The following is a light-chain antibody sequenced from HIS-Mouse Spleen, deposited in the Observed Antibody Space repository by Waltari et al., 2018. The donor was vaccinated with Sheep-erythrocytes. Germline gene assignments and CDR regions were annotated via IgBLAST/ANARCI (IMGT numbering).Light chain of an antibody. Sequence: QSALTQPRSVSGSPGQSVTLSCTGTSSYVVGYNYAPWYQHHPGKAPKLMIYDVSKRPSGVPDRFSGSKSGNTASLTISGLQAEDEADYYCCSYAGSYTVVFGGGTKLTVL. CDR1: SSYVVGYNY. J-gene: IGLJ2*01. CDR2: DVS. CDR3: CSYAGSYTVV. V-gene: IGLV2-11*01.